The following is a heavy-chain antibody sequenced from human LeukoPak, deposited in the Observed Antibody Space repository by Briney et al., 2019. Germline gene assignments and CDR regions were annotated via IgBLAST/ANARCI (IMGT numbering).Heavy chain of an antibody. D-gene: IGHD4-17*01. J-gene: IGHJ4*02. CDR2: INWNGGST. CDR3: ARANYDYGDYYFDY. V-gene: IGHV3-20*04. CDR1: GFTFDDYG. Sequence: PGGSLRLSCAASGFTFDDYGMSWVRQAPGKGLEWVSGINWNGGSTGYADSVKGRFTISRDNAKNSLYLQMNSLRAEDTALYYCARANYDYGDYYFDYWGQGTLLTVSS.